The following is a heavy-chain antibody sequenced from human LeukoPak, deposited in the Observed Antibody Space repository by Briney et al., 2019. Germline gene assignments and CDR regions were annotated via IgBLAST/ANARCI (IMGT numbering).Heavy chain of an antibody. J-gene: IGHJ5*02. D-gene: IGHD6-13*01. CDR3: ARDIDRVFNWFDP. V-gene: IGHV1-3*01. Sequence: PGASVKVSCKASGYIFTSYAMHWVRQAPGQRLEWMGWINAGNGNTKYSQKFQGRVTITRGTSASTVYMELSSLRSEDTAVYYCARDIDRVFNWFDPWGQGTLVTVSS. CDR2: INAGNGNT. CDR1: GYIFTSYA.